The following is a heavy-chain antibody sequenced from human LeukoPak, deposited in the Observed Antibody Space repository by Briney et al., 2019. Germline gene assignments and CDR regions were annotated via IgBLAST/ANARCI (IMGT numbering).Heavy chain of an antibody. CDR3: ARESGGSWDY. Sequence: EASVKVSCKASGYTFTSYDINWVRQAPGQGLEWMGGIIPIFGTANYAQKFQGRVTITADESTSTAYMELSSLRSEDTAVYYCARESGGSWDYWGQGTLVTVSS. CDR1: GYTFTSYD. D-gene: IGHD2-15*01. CDR2: IIPIFGTA. J-gene: IGHJ4*02. V-gene: IGHV1-69*13.